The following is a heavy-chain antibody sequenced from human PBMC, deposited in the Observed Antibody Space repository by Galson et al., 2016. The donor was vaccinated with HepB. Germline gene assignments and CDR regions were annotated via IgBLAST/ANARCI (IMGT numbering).Heavy chain of an antibody. CDR1: GFRFSAYW. CDR3: WSGYNSGI. J-gene: IGHJ3*02. D-gene: IGHD6-19*01. V-gene: IGHV3-7*01. CDR2: VNEDGSGT. Sequence: SLRLSCAASGFRFSAYWMAWVRQAPGKGLESVANVNEDGSGTQYMDSAKGRFTISRDNAKNSVGRQMNSLRAEDTALYYCWSGYNSGIWGQGTRVTVSS.